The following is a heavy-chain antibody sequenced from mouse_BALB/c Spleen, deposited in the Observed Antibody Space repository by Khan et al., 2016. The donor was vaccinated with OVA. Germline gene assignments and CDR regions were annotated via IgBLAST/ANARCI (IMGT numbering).Heavy chain of an antibody. J-gene: IGHJ2*01. CDR3: ARRGLRWDFDY. Sequence: VQLQQSGAELAKPGASVKMSCKASGYTFINYWILWVKQRPGQGLEWIGYINPSTGYTEYNQNFKDKATLTEEKSSSTDYMQLSSLTSEDSAGYYCARRGLRWDFDYWGQGTTLTVSS. V-gene: IGHV1-7*01. CDR2: INPSTGYT. D-gene: IGHD1-1*01. CDR1: GYTFINYW.